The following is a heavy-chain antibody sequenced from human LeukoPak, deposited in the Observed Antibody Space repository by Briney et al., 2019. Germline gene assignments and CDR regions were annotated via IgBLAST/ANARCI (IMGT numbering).Heavy chain of an antibody. CDR3: ARYYCGSSSCPGVDY. J-gene: IGHJ4*02. V-gene: IGHV4-31*03. CDR1: GGSITSGGNY. Sequence: SQTLSLTCTVSGGSITSGGNYWSWIRQHPGEGLEWIGYISHSGSTCYNPSLKSRVTISVDTSKNQFSLQLSSVTAADTAVYYCARYYCGSSSCPGVDYWGRGTLVTVSS. CDR2: ISHSGST. D-gene: IGHD2-2*01.